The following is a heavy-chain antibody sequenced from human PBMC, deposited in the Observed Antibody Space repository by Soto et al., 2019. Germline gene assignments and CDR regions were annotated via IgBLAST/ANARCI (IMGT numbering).Heavy chain of an antibody. CDR2: IYYSGST. D-gene: IGHD6-13*01. Sequence: QLQLQESGPGLVKPSETLSLTCTVSGGSISSSSYYWGWIRQPPGKGLEWIGSIYYSGSTYYDPTVKRRFTMSGDTSKHQCSPTLSSVTAADPAVYYCARRQSSSWYGLWGQGTLVTVSS. V-gene: IGHV4-39*01. CDR1: GGSISSSSYY. J-gene: IGHJ4*02. CDR3: ARRQSSSWYGL.